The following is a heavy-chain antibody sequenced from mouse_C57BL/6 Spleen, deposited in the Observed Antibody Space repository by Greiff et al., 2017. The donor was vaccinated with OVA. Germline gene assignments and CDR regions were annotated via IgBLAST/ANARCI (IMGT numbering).Heavy chain of an antibody. CDR1: GYTFTNYW. V-gene: IGHV1-63*01. J-gene: IGHJ4*01. D-gene: IGHD1-1*01. CDR3: ARMDGSSLNYAMDY. CDR2: IYPGGGYT. Sequence: QVQLQQSGAELVRPGTSVKMSCKASGYTFTNYWIGWAKQRPGHGLEWIGDIYPGGGYTNYNEKFKGKATLTADKSSSTAYMQFSSLTSEDSAIYYGARMDGSSLNYAMDYWGQGTSVTVSS.